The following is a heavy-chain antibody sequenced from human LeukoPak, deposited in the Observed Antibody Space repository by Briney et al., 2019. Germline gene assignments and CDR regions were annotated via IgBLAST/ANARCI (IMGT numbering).Heavy chain of an antibody. J-gene: IGHJ4*02. CDR1: VFIFISYA. D-gene: IGHD2-8*01. Sequence: PGGSLRLSCAASVFIFISYAMRWVRQAPGKGLEWVSTISGSGGSTYYADSVKGRFTISRDNSKNTVYLQMNSLRAEATDVYYCAKVRPCIKDVFHGDFDYWGQGTLVTVSS. V-gene: IGHV3-23*01. CDR2: ISGSGGST. CDR3: AKVRPCIKDVFHGDFDY.